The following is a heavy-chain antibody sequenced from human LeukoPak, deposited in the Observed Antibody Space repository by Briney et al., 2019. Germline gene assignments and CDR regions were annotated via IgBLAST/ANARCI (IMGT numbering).Heavy chain of an antibody. CDR3: ARSGGST. Sequence: GGSLRLSCAASGITFTNAWMSWVRQAPGKGLEWVANIKQDGSEKYYVDSVKGRFTISRDNAKNSLYLQMNSLRAEDTAVYYCARSGGSTGGQGTLVTVSS. D-gene: IGHD2-2*01. CDR2: IKQDGSEK. V-gene: IGHV3-7*01. J-gene: IGHJ4*02. CDR1: GITFTNAW.